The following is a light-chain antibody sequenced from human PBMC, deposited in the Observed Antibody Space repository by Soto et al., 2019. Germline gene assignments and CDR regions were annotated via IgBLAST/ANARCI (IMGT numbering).Light chain of an antibody. J-gene: IGLJ1*01. Sequence: QSVLTQPASVSGSPGQSITISCTGTSGDIGSYNRVSWYQQHPGKAPKLIIYEVTDRPSGVSNRFSGSKSGNTASLTNYCLQDEDEAEYYCSSYTNIKTRACVFGTGTKLTVL. CDR3: SSYTNIKTRACV. CDR1: SGDIGSYNR. CDR2: EVT. V-gene: IGLV2-14*01.